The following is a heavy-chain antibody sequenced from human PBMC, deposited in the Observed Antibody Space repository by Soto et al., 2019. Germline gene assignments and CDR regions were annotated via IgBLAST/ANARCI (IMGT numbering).Heavy chain of an antibody. Sequence: KASETLSLTFTVSGGSISSVDYYWSWIRQPPGKGLELIGYIYYSGSTYYNPSLKSRVTISVDTSKKQFSLKLSYVTAADTAVYYCARENTIFGVGXWFDPWGQGTLVTXSS. CDR3: ARENTIFGVGXWFDP. CDR1: GGSISSVDYY. V-gene: IGHV4-30-4*01. J-gene: IGHJ5*02. D-gene: IGHD3-3*01. CDR2: IYYSGST.